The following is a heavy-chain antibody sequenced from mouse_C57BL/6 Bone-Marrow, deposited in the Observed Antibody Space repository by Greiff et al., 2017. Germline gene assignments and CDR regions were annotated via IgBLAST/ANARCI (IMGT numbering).Heavy chain of an antibody. CDR1: GYIFTEYT. J-gene: IGHJ2*01. D-gene: IGHD2-4*01. CDR2: FYPGSGSI. Sequence: QVQLQQSGAELVKPGASVKLSCKASGYIFTEYTIHWVNQRPGQGLEWIGWFYPGSGSIKYNERFKDKATLTADKSSNTIYMELSRLTSEDSAVYFGARHERYYDYEGYFDYWGQGTTLTVSS. V-gene: IGHV1-62-2*01. CDR3: ARHERYYDYEGYFDY.